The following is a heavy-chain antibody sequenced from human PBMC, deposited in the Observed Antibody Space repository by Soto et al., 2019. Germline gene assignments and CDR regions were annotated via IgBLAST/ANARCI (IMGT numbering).Heavy chain of an antibody. Sequence: TSETLSLTCTLSGGSVRAPDWWNWVRQSPDKGLEWIAAVHISGHSNYNPSLRSRVSVSIDSSKNQFYLNLNSVTAADTAIYYCARVRQGCSANNCYFDPWGQGTQVTVSS. CDR2: VHISGHS. CDR1: GGSVRAPDW. J-gene: IGHJ5*01. CDR3: ARVRQGCSANNCYFDP. V-gene: IGHV4-4*02. D-gene: IGHD1-1*01.